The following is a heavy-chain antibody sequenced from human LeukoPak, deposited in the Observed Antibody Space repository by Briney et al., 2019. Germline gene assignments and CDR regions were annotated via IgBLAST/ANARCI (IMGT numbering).Heavy chain of an antibody. CDR1: GGSFSGYY. D-gene: IGHD3-9*01. Sequence: KTSETLSLTCAVYGGSFSGYYWTWIRQPPGKGLEWIGNIYHSGITYYTPSLKSRVTISVDTSKNQFYLKLSSVTAADTAVYYCARAVGSFDWLPLFDYWGQGTLVTVSS. CDR2: IYHSGIT. CDR3: ARAVGSFDWLPLFDY. V-gene: IGHV4-34*01. J-gene: IGHJ4*02.